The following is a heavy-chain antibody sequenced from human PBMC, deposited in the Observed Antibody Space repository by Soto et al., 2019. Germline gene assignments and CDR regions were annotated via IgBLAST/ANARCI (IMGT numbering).Heavy chain of an antibody. V-gene: IGHV3-30*18. CDR1: GFTISSYG. J-gene: IGHJ4*02. D-gene: IGHD3-10*01. Sequence: QVQLVESGGGVVQPGRSLRLSCAASGFTISSYGMHWVRQAPGNGLARVAVISYDGSNKYYADSVKGRFTISRDNSKNTLYLQMNSLRAEDTDVYYCAKDLNYGSGSYSLDYWGQGTLVTVSS. CDR2: ISYDGSNK. CDR3: AKDLNYGSGSYSLDY.